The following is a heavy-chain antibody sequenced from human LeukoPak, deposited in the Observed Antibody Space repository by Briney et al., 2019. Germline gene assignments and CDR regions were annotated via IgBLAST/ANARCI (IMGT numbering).Heavy chain of an antibody. J-gene: IGHJ4*02. V-gene: IGHV4-34*01. CDR3: ASTSVAAAGTFDY. D-gene: IGHD6-13*01. CDR2: INHSGST. CDR1: GGSFSGYY. Sequence: SETLSLTCAVYGGSFSGYYWSWIRQPPGKGLEWIGEINHSGSTNYNPSLKSRVTISVDTSKSQFSLKLSSVTAADTAVYYCASTSVAAAGTFDYWGQGTLVTVSS.